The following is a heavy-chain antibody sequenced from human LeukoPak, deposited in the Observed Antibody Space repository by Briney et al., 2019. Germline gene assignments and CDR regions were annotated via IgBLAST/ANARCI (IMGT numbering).Heavy chain of an antibody. CDR1: GYTFNIFG. J-gene: IGHJ4*02. CDR2: INPNSGGT. V-gene: IGHV1-2*02. CDR3: ARDPYEQQLVGY. Sequence: GASVKVSCKASGYTFNIFGISWVRQAPGQGLEWMGWINPNSGGTNYAQKFQGRVTMTRDTSISTAYMELSRLRSDDAAVYYCARDPYEQQLVGYWGQGTLVTVSS. D-gene: IGHD6-13*01.